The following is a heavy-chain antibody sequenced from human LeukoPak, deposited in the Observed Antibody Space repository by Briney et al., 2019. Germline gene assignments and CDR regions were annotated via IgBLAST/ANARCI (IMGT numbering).Heavy chain of an antibody. J-gene: IGHJ6*02. CDR1: GYTFTGYY. CDR2: ISPNSGGT. V-gene: IGHV1-2*02. D-gene: IGHD5-12*01. CDR3: ARVDIVATGYYYYGMDV. Sequence: GASVKVSCKASGYTFTGYYMHWVRQAPGQGLEWMGWISPNSGGTNYAQKFQGRVTMTRDTSISTAYMELSRLRFDDTAVYYCARVDIVATGYYYYGMDVWGQGTTVTVSS.